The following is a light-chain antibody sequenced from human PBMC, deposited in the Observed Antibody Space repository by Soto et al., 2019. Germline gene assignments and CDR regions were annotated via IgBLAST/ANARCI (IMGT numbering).Light chain of an antibody. Sequence: EIVLTQSPGTLSLSPGERATLSCRASQSVSSSYLAWYQQKPGQAPRLLIYGASSRATGIPDRFGGSGSGTDFTLTISRLEPEEFAVYYCHQYGSLYTFGQGTKVEIK. CDR1: QSVSSSY. CDR2: GAS. CDR3: HQYGSLYT. J-gene: IGKJ2*01. V-gene: IGKV3-20*01.